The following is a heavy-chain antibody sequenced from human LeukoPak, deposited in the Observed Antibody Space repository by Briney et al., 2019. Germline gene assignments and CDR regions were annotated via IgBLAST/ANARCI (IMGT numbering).Heavy chain of an antibody. CDR3: ARTPYTSGLLLCFDY. Sequence: GASVKVSCKASGGTFSSYAISWVRQAPGRGLEWMGRIDPGDGSTVYAQKFLGRVTMARDTSTTTVYMELSSLGSDDTAIYFCARTPYTSGLLLCFDYWGQGTLVTVSS. J-gene: IGHJ4*02. V-gene: IGHV1-46*01. D-gene: IGHD5-18*01. CDR1: GGTFSSYA. CDR2: IDPGDGST.